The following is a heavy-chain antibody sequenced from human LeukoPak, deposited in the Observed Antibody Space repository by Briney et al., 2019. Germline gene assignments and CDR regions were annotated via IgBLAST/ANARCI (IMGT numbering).Heavy chain of an antibody. CDR3: ARDPRDDHNSLDY. CDR2: IKEDGNAR. V-gene: IGHV3-7*03. CDR1: GFSFSNYW. J-gene: IGHJ4*01. D-gene: IGHD5-24*01. Sequence: PTGGSLRLSCAASGFSFSNYWMSWVRQSPEKGLEWVANIKEDGNARYYVDSVKGRFTISRDNPKNSLYLQMGSLRADDTAMYYCARDPRDDHNSLDYWGHGTQVTVSS.